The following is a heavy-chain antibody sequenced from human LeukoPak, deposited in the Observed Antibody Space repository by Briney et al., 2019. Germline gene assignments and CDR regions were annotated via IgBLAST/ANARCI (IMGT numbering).Heavy chain of an antibody. V-gene: IGHV3-30*02. CDR2: IRYDGSNK. Sequence: AGGSLRLSCAASGFTFSSYGMHWVRQAPGQGLEWLAFIRYDGSNKYYADSVKGRFTIARDNSKNTLYLQMNSLRAEDTAVYYCAKDLAVFASYYDSSGYDYWGQGTLVTVS. CDR3: AKDLAVFASYYDSSGYDY. CDR1: GFTFSSYG. J-gene: IGHJ4*02. D-gene: IGHD3-22*01.